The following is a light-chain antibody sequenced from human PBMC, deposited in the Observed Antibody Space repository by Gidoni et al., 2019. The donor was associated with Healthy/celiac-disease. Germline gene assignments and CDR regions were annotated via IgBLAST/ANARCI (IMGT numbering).Light chain of an antibody. V-gene: IGKV3-20*01. J-gene: IGKJ1*01. CDR2: GAS. CDR3: QQYGSSRVS. Sequence: EIVLTQSPGTLSLSPGERATHSCRASQSVSSSYLAWYQQKPGQAPRLLIYGASSRATGIPDRFSGSGSGTDFTLTISRLEPEDFAVYYCQQYGSSRVSFGQGTKVEIK. CDR1: QSVSSSY.